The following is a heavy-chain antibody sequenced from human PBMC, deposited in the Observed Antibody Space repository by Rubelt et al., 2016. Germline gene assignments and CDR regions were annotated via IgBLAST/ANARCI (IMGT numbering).Heavy chain of an antibody. CDR3: ARDACWVRGGSCFDY. CDR1: GFSFRTYS. V-gene: IGHV3-48*02. Sequence: EVQLVESGGGLVQPGGSLRLSCGASGFSFRTYSMNWVRQAPGKGPEWVSYISSGSSAKYYADSVKGRFTISRDNAKNSLYLQMNSLRDGDGAGDYCARDACWVRGGSCFDYWGQGTLVTVSS. CDR2: ISSGSSAK. D-gene: IGHD3-10*01. J-gene: IGHJ4*02.